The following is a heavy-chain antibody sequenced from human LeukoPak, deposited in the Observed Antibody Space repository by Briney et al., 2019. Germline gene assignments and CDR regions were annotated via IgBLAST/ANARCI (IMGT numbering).Heavy chain of an antibody. Sequence: PGGSLRLSCGASGLTFSSYSMNWVRQAPGKGLEWVSSISSSSSYIYYADSVKGRFTISRDNAKNSLYLQMNSLRAEDTAVYYCARSKRVSSSFDYWGQGTLVTVSS. V-gene: IGHV3-21*01. D-gene: IGHD6-6*01. CDR3: ARSKRVSSSFDY. CDR2: ISSSSSYI. J-gene: IGHJ4*02. CDR1: GLTFSSYS.